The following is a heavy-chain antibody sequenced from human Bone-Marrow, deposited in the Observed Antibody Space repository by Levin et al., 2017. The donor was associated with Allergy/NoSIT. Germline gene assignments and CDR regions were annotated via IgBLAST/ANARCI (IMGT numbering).Heavy chain of an antibody. CDR3: ARGHYSFWFDP. J-gene: IGHJ5*02. D-gene: IGHD2-21*01. Sequence: SETLSLTCNVSGASITSSYWSWIRQSPGKGLEYIGHFSYSGSTNYNPSLKSRVSISVDTSKNQFSLKLNSVTSADTAVYYCARGHYSFWFDPWGQGSLVTVSS. V-gene: IGHV4-59*01. CDR1: GASITSSY. CDR2: FSYSGST.